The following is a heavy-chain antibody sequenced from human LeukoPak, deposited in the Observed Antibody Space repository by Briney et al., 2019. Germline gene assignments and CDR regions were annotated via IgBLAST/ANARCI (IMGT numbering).Heavy chain of an antibody. CDR3: AVGVYYFDY. V-gene: IGHV3-7*02. D-gene: IGHD3-10*01. Sequence: QPGGALRLSCAAPGFPLSSYWMSWVRRAPGEGLEWVANIKQDGSEKYYVDSVKGRFTISRDNAKNSLCLQMNSLRAEDTAVYYCAVGVYYFDYWGQGTLVTVSS. J-gene: IGHJ4*02. CDR2: IKQDGSEK. CDR1: GFPLSSYW.